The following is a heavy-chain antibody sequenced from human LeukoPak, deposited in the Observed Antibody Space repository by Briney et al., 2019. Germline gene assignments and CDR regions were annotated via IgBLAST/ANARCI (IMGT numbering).Heavy chain of an antibody. CDR2: IYYSGST. Sequence: SQTLSLTCTVSGGSISSGDYYWSWIRQPPGKGLEWIGYIYYSGSTYYNPSLKSRVTISVDTSKNQFSLKLSSVTAADTAVYYCARETAETTVTTWRYYYGMGVWGKGTTVAVSS. CDR1: GGSISSGDYY. CDR3: ARETAETTVTTWRYYYGMGV. V-gene: IGHV4-30-4*01. J-gene: IGHJ6*04. D-gene: IGHD4-17*01.